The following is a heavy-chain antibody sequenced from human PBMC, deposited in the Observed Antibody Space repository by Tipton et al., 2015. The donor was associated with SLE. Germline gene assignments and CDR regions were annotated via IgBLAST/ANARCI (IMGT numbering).Heavy chain of an antibody. CDR2: VNHLGTI. CDR3: GRHKTATRAFDF. CDR1: GGSFSGYY. D-gene: IGHD1-1*01. J-gene: IGHJ3*01. V-gene: IGHV4-34*01. Sequence: TLSLTCDVNGGSFSGYYWSWIRQSPGKGLEWIGEVNHLGTIYYNASLKSRVTISVDTSQNQFSLRLTSVTAADTAVYYCGRHKTATRAFDFWGQGTLVTVSS.